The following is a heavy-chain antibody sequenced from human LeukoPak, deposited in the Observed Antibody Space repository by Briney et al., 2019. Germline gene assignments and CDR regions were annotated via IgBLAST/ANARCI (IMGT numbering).Heavy chain of an antibody. Sequence: GGSLRLSCAASGFTFDDYAMHWVRQAPGKGLEWVSGISWNSGSIGYADSVKGRFTISRDNAKNSLYLQMNSLRAEDTAVYYCARAINYYDFWSGHTGDFDYWGQGTLVTVSS. CDR1: GFTFDDYA. CDR3: ARAINYYDFWSGHTGDFDY. V-gene: IGHV3-9*01. D-gene: IGHD3-3*01. J-gene: IGHJ4*02. CDR2: ISWNSGSI.